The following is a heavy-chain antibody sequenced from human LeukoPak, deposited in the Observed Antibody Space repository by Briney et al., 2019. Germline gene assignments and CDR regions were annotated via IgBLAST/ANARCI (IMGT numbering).Heavy chain of an antibody. J-gene: IGHJ4*02. CDR1: GYTFTSYG. D-gene: IGHD6-19*01. CDR3: ARXSSVAGTLSENDY. V-gene: IGHV1-18*01. Sequence: GAXVKVSCXASGYTFTSYGISWVRQAPGQGLEWMGWISAYNGNTNYAQKLQGRVTMTTDTSTSTAYMELRSLRSDDTAVYYCARXSSVAGTLSENDYWGQGTLVTVSS. CDR2: ISAYNGNT.